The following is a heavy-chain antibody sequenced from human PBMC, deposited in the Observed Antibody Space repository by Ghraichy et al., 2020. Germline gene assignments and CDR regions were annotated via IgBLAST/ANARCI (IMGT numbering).Heavy chain of an antibody. CDR3: AASFPYYDILTGHYTGYYFDP. Sequence: ETLSLTCTVSRGSISTYFWGWIRQPPGKGLEWIGYIYYNGSTSYNPSLKSRVTTSVDTSKNQFSLRLSSVTAADTARYYCAASFPYYDILTGHYTGYYFDPWGPGNLVTVSS. D-gene: IGHD3-9*01. CDR2: IYYNGST. CDR1: RGSISTYF. V-gene: IGHV4-59*01. J-gene: IGHJ4*02.